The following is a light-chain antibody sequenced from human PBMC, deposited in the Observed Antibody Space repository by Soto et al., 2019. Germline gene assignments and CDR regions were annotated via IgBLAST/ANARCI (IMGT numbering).Light chain of an antibody. CDR1: SSDVGGYNY. Sequence: QSALTKPASVSGSPGQSITISCTGTSSDVGGYNYVSWYQQHPGKAPKLMIYDVSNRPSGVSNRFSGSKSGNTASLTISGLQAEDEADYYCNSYTSSSTLLFGGGTQLTVL. CDR3: NSYTSSSTLL. V-gene: IGLV2-14*01. J-gene: IGLJ2*01. CDR2: DVS.